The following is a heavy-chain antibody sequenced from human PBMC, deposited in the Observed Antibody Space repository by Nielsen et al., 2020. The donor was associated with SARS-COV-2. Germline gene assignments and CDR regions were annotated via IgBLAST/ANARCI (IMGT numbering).Heavy chain of an antibody. CDR2: ISGSGGNT. D-gene: IGHD3-3*01. V-gene: IGHV3-23*01. Sequence: GESLKISCEASGFTFGSYAMNWVRQAPGKGLEWVSFISGSGGNTYYADSVKGRFTISRDNSKNTLYLQMNSLRAEDTAVYYCTTDPRVTIFGVVIISGDYWGQGTLVTVSS. CDR1: GFTFGSYA. J-gene: IGHJ4*02. CDR3: TTDPRVTIFGVVIISGDY.